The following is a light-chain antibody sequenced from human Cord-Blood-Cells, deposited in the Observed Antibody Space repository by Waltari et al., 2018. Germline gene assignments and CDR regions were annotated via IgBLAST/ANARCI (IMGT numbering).Light chain of an antibody. CDR3: SSYTSSSTVV. V-gene: IGLV2-14*01. Sequence: SALTQPASVSGSPAQSITISCAGTSSAVGGYNYSPWYQQHPGKAPKLMIYEVSNRPAGVSNRFSGSTSGNTASLTISGLQAEDEADYYCSSYTSSSTVVFGGGTKLTVL. CDR1: SSAVGGYNY. CDR2: EVS. J-gene: IGLJ2*01.